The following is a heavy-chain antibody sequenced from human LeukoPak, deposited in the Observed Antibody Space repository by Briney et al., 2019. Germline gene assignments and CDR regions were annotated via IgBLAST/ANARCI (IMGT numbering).Heavy chain of an antibody. CDR2: INPNSGGT. CDR1: GYTFTGYY. Sequence: GASVKVSCKASGYTFTGYYMHWVRQAPGQGLEWMGWINPNSGGTNYAQKFQGWVTMTRDTSISTAYMELSRLRSDDTAVYYCATSSRFGQGNSGYFDYWGQGTLVTVSS. J-gene: IGHJ4*02. D-gene: IGHD6-13*01. CDR3: ATSSRFGQGNSGYFDY. V-gene: IGHV1-2*04.